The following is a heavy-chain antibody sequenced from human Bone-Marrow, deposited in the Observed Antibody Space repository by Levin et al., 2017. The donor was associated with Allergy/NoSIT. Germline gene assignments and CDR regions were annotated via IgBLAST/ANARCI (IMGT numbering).Heavy chain of an antibody. J-gene: IGHJ4*02. CDR1: GGSISSGGYS. CDR3: ARGRTHDSSGPPVYYFDY. Sequence: SQTLSLTCAVSGGSISSGGYSWSWIRQPPGKGLEWIGYIYHSGSTYYNPSLKSRVTISVDRSKNQFSLKLSSVTAADTAVYYCARGRTHDSSGPPVYYFDYWGQGTLVTVSS. CDR2: IYHSGST. V-gene: IGHV4-30-2*01. D-gene: IGHD3-22*01.